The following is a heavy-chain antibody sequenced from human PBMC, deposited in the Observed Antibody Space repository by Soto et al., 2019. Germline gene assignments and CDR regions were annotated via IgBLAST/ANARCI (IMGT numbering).Heavy chain of an antibody. J-gene: IGHJ4*02. CDR2: LSYDESNE. CDR3: ARVWELSFDY. Sequence: PXXSLRLSFAASGFTFNSYAMHWVRQAPGKGLEWVAVLSYDESNEYYADSVKGRFTISRDNSKNTLYLHMNSLRAEDTAVYYCARVWELSFDYWGQGTLVTVSS. CDR1: GFTFNSYA. D-gene: IGHD3-16*02. V-gene: IGHV3-30*14.